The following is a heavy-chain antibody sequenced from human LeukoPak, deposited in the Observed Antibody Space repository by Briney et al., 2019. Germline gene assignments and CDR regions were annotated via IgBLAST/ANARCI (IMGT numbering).Heavy chain of an antibody. CDR1: GVSIRSGSYY. CDR2: IYTSGTT. V-gene: IGHV4-61*02. D-gene: IGHD3-10*01. J-gene: IGHJ4*02. Sequence: SETLSLTCTVSGVSIRSGSYYWSWIRQPAGKGLEWIGRIYTSGTTNYNPSLKSRVTISVGTSKSQFSLKLSSVTAADTAVYYCASNLYGSGNYFAYWGQGTLVTVS. CDR3: ASNLYGSGNYFAY.